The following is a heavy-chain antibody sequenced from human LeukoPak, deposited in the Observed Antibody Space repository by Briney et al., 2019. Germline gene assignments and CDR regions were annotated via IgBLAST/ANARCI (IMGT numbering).Heavy chain of an antibody. D-gene: IGHD4/OR15-4a*01. CDR1: GFTFSNYW. CDR2: IKRDGREK. CDR3: ARDPGANYRGSFDI. J-gene: IGHJ3*02. V-gene: IGHV3-7*01. Sequence: PGWSLRLSCAASGFTFSNYWMPWVRQAPAKGLEWVANIKRDGREKQQVDSVKGRFTISRDNAKNSRDLEMNSLRAEDTAVYYCARDPGANYRGSFDIWGQGTMVIVSS.